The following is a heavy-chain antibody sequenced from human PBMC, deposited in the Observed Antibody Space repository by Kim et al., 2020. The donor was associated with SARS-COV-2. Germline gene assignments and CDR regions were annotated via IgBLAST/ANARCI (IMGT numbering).Heavy chain of an antibody. V-gene: IGHV3-74*01. Sequence: GGSLRLSCAASGFTFSSYWMHWVRQAPGKGLVWVSRINSDGSSTSYADSVKGRFTISRDNAKNTLYLQMNSLRAEDTAVYYCARTTVLLWFGDLWYFDYWGQGTLVTVSS. CDR1: GFTFSSYW. CDR2: INSDGSST. J-gene: IGHJ4*02. CDR3: ARTTVLLWFGDLWYFDY. D-gene: IGHD3-10*01.